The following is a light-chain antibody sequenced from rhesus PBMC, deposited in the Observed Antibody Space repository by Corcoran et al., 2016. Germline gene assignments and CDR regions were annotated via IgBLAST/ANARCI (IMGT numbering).Light chain of an antibody. CDR3: QQSNDLWT. V-gene: IGKV3-24*04. CDR2: YAS. CDR1: QSVGSY. Sequence: ETVVTQSPATLSLSPGERATLSCRASQSVGSYLAWYQQKPGQAPRRLNSYASSRATGCPDRFSGSGSGTDFTLTISSPEPEDVGVYYCQQSNDLWTFGQGTKVEIK. J-gene: IGKJ1*01.